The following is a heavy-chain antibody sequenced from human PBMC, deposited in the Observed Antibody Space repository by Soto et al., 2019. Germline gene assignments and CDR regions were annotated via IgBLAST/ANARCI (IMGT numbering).Heavy chain of an antibody. Sequence: QPVGSLRLSCVASGFTFSSYSMSWVRQAPGKGLEWVSGFRAGGDDGTTYYADSVKGRFTISRDNSKNTLFLQMNSLRAEDTAIYYCAKKVDSGSGSQYFDYFGQGTLVTVSS. J-gene: IGHJ4*02. V-gene: IGHV3-23*01. CDR1: GFTFSSYS. CDR3: AKKVDSGSGSQYFDY. CDR2: FRAGGDDGTT. D-gene: IGHD3-10*01.